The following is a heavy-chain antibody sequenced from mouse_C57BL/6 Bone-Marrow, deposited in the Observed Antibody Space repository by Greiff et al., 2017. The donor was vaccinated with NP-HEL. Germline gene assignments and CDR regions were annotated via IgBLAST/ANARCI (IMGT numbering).Heavy chain of an antibody. CDR2: ISDGGSYT. J-gene: IGHJ4*01. D-gene: IGHD1-1*01. CDR3: ARVITTVVAYYYAMDY. Sequence: EVHLVESGGGLVKPGGSLKLSCAASGFTFSSYAMSWVRQTPEKRLEWVATISDGGSYTYYPDNVKGRFTISRDNAKNNLYLQMSHMKYEDTAMYYGARVITTVVAYYYAMDYWGQGTSVTVSS. CDR1: GFTFSSYA. V-gene: IGHV5-4*01.